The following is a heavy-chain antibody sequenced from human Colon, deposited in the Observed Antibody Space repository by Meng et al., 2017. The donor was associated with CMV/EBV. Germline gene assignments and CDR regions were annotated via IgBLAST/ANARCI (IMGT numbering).Heavy chain of an antibody. Sequence: SGFSFSDYYMDWVRQAPGKGLEWVGRIRVKANRYTTEYAASVKDRFIISRDDSRNLLYLQMNGLRTEDTAVYYCARDLREGDAYFDSWGQGILVTVS. D-gene: IGHD3-16*01. CDR2: IRVKANRYTT. J-gene: IGHJ4*02. CDR3: ARDLREGDAYFDS. CDR1: GFSFSDYY. V-gene: IGHV3-72*01.